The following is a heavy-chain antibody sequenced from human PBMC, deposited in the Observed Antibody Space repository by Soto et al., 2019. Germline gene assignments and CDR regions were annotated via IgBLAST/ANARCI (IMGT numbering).Heavy chain of an antibody. Sequence: SETLSLTCAVYGGSVNGYYWNWIRQPPGKGLEWIGEINHTGGTHYNPSLKSRVTMSVDTSKNQFSLRLSSVGAADTAIYYCATRITVFGLLIPPFDHWGQGTQVTVSS. J-gene: IGHJ5*02. CDR1: GGSVNGYY. V-gene: IGHV4-34*01. CDR2: INHTGGT. D-gene: IGHD3-3*01. CDR3: ATRITVFGLLIPPFDH.